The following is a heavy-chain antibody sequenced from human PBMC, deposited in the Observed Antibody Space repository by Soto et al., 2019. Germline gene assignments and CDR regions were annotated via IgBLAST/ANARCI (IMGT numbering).Heavy chain of an antibody. Sequence: QVQLQESGPGLVKPSETLSLTCTVSGGSISSYYWSWIRQPPGKGLEWIGYIYYSGSTNYNPSLKCRVTISVDTSKNQFSLKLISVTAADTAVYYCARVPLFIAVAGYWYFDLWGRGTLVTVSS. CDR3: ARVPLFIAVAGYWYFDL. V-gene: IGHV4-59*01. J-gene: IGHJ2*01. CDR1: GGSISSYY. D-gene: IGHD6-19*01. CDR2: IYYSGST.